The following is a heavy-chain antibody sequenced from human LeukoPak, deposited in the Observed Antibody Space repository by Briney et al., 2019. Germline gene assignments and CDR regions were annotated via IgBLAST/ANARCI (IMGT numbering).Heavy chain of an antibody. D-gene: IGHD1-26*01. CDR1: GFNFHIYG. CDR3: AKDRGPYIGIDNNWLHP. Sequence: PGGSLRLSCAASGFNFHIYGMNWVRQAPGKGLEWVSGISGSGVSTDYADSVKGRFTTSRDNSKNMVYLQMNTLRAEDTAIYYCAKDRGPYIGIDNNWLHPWGQGTLVTVSS. V-gene: IGHV3-23*01. J-gene: IGHJ5*02. CDR2: ISGSGVST.